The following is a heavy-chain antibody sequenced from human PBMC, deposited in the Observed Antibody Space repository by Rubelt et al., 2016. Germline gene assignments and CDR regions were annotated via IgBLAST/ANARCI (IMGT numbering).Heavy chain of an antibody. Sequence: QVQLQESGPGLVKPSETLSLTCTVSGGSISTYYWSWIRQPPGKGLAWIGYIYYSGSTNYNPSLKSRVTISVDTSKNQFAWMWGVVTAADTAGDECARGMGRGRSSDYCDAWGQGTLVTVSS. V-gene: IGHV4-59*12. CDR2: IYYSGST. D-gene: IGHD2-15*01. CDR1: GGSISTYY. J-gene: IGHJ4*02. CDR3: ARGMGRGRSSDYCDA.